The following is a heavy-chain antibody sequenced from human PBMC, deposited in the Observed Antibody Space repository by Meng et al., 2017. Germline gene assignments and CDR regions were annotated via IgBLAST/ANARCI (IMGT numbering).Heavy chain of an antibody. Sequence: QITLKESGPTLVKPTQTLSLTCTFSGFSLTSSGVGVGWIRQPPGKALEWLALIHWSDEKRYSPSLNSRLAITKDNSKNQVVLTMTNMDPVDTATYYCAHRRDYPPGWNFGYWGQGTLVTVSS. V-gene: IGHV2-5*01. CDR1: GFSLTSSGVG. D-gene: IGHD4-11*01. J-gene: IGHJ4*02. CDR2: IHWSDEK. CDR3: AHRRDYPPGWNFGY.